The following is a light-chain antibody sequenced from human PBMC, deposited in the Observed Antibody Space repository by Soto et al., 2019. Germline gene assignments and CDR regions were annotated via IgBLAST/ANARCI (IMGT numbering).Light chain of an antibody. J-gene: IGKJ1*01. Sequence: DIVMTQSPDSLAVSLGERATINCKSSQSVLYSSNNKNYLAWYQQKPGQPPKLLIYWASTRESGAPDRFSGSGSGTDFTLTISSLQAEDVAVYYCQQYYSTLGTFGQGTKVEIK. CDR2: WAS. CDR1: QSVLYSSNNKNY. CDR3: QQYYSTLGT. V-gene: IGKV4-1*01.